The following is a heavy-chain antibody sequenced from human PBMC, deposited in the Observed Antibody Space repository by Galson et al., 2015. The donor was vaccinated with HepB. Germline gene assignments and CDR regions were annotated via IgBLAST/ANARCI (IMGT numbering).Heavy chain of an antibody. CDR1: GGTFSSYA. Sequence: QSGAEVKKPGESLRISCKGSGGTFSSYAISWVRQAPGQGLEWMGGIIPIFGTANYAQKFQGRVTITADESTSTAYMELSSLRSGDTAVYYCARVKQQQLRLGVAFDIWGQGTMVTVSS. CDR2: IIPIFGTA. V-gene: IGHV1-69*01. J-gene: IGHJ3*02. CDR3: ARVKQQQLRLGVAFDI. D-gene: IGHD6-13*01.